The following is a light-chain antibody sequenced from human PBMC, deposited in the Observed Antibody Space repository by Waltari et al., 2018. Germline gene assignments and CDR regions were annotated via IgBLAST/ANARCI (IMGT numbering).Light chain of an antibody. V-gene: IGLV8-61*01. CDR1: SGSLSTTSY. CDR3: ALYMGSGIWV. Sequence: QTVVTQEPSLSVSPGGTVTLTCAFSSGSLSTTSYATWYQQTPGQAPRTLVYKANARSSGVPDRFSGSILGNTAALTITGAQADDESDYYYALYMGSGIWVFGGGTRLTVL. J-gene: IGLJ3*02. CDR2: KAN.